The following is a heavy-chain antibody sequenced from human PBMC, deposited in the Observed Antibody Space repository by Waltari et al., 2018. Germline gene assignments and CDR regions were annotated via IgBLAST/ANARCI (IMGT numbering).Heavy chain of an antibody. CDR3: ARGGGINYYYYYMDV. Sequence: QVQLQESGPGLVKPSETLSLTCTVSGYSISSGYSWGWIRQPPGKGLEWIGSIYHSGSTYYNPSLKSQVTISVDTSKNQFSLKLSSVTAADTAVYYCARGGGINYYYYYMDVWGKGTTVTVSS. V-gene: IGHV4-38-2*02. CDR2: IYHSGST. J-gene: IGHJ6*03. D-gene: IGHD2-15*01. CDR1: GYSISSGYS.